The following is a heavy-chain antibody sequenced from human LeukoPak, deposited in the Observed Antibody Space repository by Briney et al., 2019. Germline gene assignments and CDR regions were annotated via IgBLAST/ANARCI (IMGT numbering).Heavy chain of an antibody. CDR1: GFTFSSYG. J-gene: IGHJ4*02. CDR2: ISGDGGTT. CDR3: AKGLYYFGSGSYYNFAY. V-gene: IGHV3-23*01. D-gene: IGHD3-10*01. Sequence: GGSLRLSCAASGFTFSSYGMSWVRQAPGKGLEWVSIISGDGGTTYYADSVKGRFTVSRDNFKNTLSLQMNSLRAEDTAVYYCAKGLYYFGSGSYYNFAYWGQGTLVTVSS.